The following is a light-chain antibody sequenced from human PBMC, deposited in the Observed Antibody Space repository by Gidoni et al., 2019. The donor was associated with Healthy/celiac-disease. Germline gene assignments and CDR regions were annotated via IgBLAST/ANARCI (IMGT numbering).Light chain of an antibody. CDR3: NSRDSSGNHLV. Sequence: SSELTQDPAVSVAFGQTVRITCQGDSLRSYYASWYQQKPGQAPVLVIYGKNNRPSGIPDRFSGSSSGNTAYLTITGAQVEDEADYYCNSRDSSGNHLVFGGGTKLTVL. V-gene: IGLV3-19*01. CDR1: SLRSYY. J-gene: IGLJ2*01. CDR2: GKN.